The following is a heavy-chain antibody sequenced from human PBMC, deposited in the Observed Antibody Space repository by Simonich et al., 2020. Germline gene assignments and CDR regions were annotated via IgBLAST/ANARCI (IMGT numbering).Heavy chain of an antibody. CDR3: AKDLGERITMIVVVIDAFDI. CDR2: ISGSGGST. CDR1: GFTFSSYA. Sequence: GGGLVQPGGSLRLSCAASGFTFSSYAMSWVRQGPGKGLEWVSAISGSGGSTYYADSVKGRFTISRDNSKNTLYLQMNSLRAEDTAVYYCAKDLGERITMIVVVIDAFDIWGQGTMVTVSS. D-gene: IGHD3-22*01. V-gene: IGHV3-23*01. J-gene: IGHJ3*02.